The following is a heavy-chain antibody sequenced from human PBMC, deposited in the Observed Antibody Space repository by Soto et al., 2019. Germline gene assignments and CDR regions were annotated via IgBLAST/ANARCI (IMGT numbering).Heavy chain of an antibody. CDR3: VKDWTGDTCPCMDV. J-gene: IGHJ6*01. CDR2: ISGSDGST. CDR1: GFTFNNYA. V-gene: IGHV3-23*01. Sequence: EVQLLESGGGLVQPGGSLRLSCAASGFTFNNYAMTWVRQAPGKGLEWVSTISGSDGSTYYADSVKVRLTISRDNSKNALYLQMSSLRAEDTALYYCVKDWTGDTCPCMDVWGQGTTVTVSS. D-gene: IGHD2-8*02.